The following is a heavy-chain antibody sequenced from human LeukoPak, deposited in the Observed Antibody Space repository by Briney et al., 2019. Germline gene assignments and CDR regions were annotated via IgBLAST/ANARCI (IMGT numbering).Heavy chain of an antibody. CDR1: GGTLSGYA. CDR2: VIPIFGTA. Sequence: AASVKVSCKAFGGTLSGYAISWGRQAPGRGLEWVGGVIPIFGTANYAQKFQGRVTITADESTSTAYMELSSLRSEDTAVYYCARDLDTLYDFWSGYNFDYWGQGTLVTVSS. V-gene: IGHV1-69*13. CDR3: ARDLDTLYDFWSGYNFDY. J-gene: IGHJ4*02. D-gene: IGHD3-3*01.